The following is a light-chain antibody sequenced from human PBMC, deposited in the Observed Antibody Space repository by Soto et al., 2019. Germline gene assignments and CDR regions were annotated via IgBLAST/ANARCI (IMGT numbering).Light chain of an antibody. J-gene: IGKJ1*01. CDR1: QSLVHTDENTY. Sequence: DVVLTQSPLSLPVSLGQPASISCRSSQSLVHTDENTYLSWLQQMPGQSPRRLIYKVSNRESRVPDRFSASWSGTDFTLKISRVEAEDVAVYFCLQTTPWPWMFGKGTKVEIQ. CDR3: LQTTPWPWM. CDR2: KVS. V-gene: IGKV2-30*02.